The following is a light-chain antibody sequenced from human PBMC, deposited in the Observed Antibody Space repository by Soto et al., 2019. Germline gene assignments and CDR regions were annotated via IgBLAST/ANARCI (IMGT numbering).Light chain of an antibody. CDR1: QSVSSNY. CDR3: QQYGSSLWT. J-gene: IGKJ1*01. CDR2: GAS. Sequence: EDVLTQSPGTLSLSPGDRASLSCRASQSVSSNYLAWYQQKPGQAPRLLIYGASSRATGIPDRFSGSGSGTDFTLTISRLEPEDFAAYYCQQYGSSLWTFAQGTKVDIK. V-gene: IGKV3-20*01.